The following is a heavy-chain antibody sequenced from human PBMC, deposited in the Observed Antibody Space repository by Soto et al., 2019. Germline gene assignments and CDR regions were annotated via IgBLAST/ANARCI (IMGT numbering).Heavy chain of an antibody. D-gene: IGHD3-22*01. Sequence: TLSLTCAVSGGSISSSNWWSWVRQPPGKGLEWIGEIYHSGSTNYNPSLKSRVTISVDKSKNQFSLKLSSVTAADTAVYYCARYPPQHYYDSSGYFANWFDPWGQGTLVTSPQ. CDR1: GGSISSSNW. J-gene: IGHJ5*02. V-gene: IGHV4-4*02. CDR2: IYHSGST. CDR3: ARYPPQHYYDSSGYFANWFDP.